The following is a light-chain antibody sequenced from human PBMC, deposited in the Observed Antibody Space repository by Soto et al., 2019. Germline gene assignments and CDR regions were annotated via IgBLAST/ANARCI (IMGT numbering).Light chain of an antibody. CDR2: RAS. Sequence: DIQMTQSPSSLSASVGDRVTVTCRASRSISWYLSWYQQKPGKAPKLLIYRASRLQSVVPSRFSGSGSGTDFTLTITNLQPEDFATYSCQQSYETPLTFGGGTKVEI. J-gene: IGKJ4*01. V-gene: IGKV1-39*01. CDR3: QQSYETPLT. CDR1: RSISWY.